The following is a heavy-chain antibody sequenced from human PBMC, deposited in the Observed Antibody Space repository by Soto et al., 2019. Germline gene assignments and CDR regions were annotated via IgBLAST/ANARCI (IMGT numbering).Heavy chain of an antibody. CDR2: ISSSSSYI. CDR3: ARDSPIHDYGDFIDY. V-gene: IGHV3-21*01. Sequence: GESLKISCAASGFTFSSYSMNWVRQAPGKGLEWVSSISSSSSYIYYADSVKGRFTISRDNAKNSLYLQMNSLRAEDTAVYYCARDSPIHDYGDFIDYWGQGTLVTVSS. J-gene: IGHJ4*02. CDR1: GFTFSSYS. D-gene: IGHD4-17*01.